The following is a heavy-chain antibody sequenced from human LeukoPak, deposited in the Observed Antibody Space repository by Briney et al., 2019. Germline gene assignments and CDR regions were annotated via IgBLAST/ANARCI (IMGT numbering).Heavy chain of an antibody. Sequence: GGSLRLSCAASGFTFSSYSMSWVRQAPGMGLEWVSVITGSGGNTYYADSVKGRFTISKDNSKNTAYLQMSSLRVDDTAVYYCAKAASSSWPSYYYGMDVWGQGTTVTVSS. CDR2: ITGSGGNT. CDR3: AKAASSSWPSYYYGMDV. D-gene: IGHD6-13*01. J-gene: IGHJ6*02. CDR1: GFTFSSYS. V-gene: IGHV3-23*01.